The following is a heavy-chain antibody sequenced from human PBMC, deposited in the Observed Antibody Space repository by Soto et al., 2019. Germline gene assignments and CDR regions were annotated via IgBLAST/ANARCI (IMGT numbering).Heavy chain of an antibody. CDR1: GDTFSRST. V-gene: IGHV1-69*02. D-gene: IGHD3-10*01. CDR2: IIPMLGMS. Sequence: QVQLVQSGAEVTKPGSSVTVSCTASGDTFSRSTLSWVRQAPGQRLEWMGRIIPMLGMSNSALKFQGRLTISADTSTNKVYMHLKSLRSDDTAVYYCATSCGSGRAHFDSWGQGTLVTVSS. J-gene: IGHJ4*02. CDR3: ATSCGSGRAHFDS.